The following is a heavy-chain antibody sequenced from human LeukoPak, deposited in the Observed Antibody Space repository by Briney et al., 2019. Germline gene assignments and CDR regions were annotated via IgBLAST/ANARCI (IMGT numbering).Heavy chain of an antibody. D-gene: IGHD2/OR15-2a*01. CDR1: GFTFSDYY. CDR2: ISSSSSYT. CDR3: LPLLSRPYVEDGFDI. J-gene: IGHJ3*02. V-gene: IGHV3-11*06. Sequence: KPGGSLRLSCTASGFTFSDYYMSWIRQAPGRGLEWVSYISSSSSYTKYADSVKGRFTISRDNARNSLYLQMNSLRAEDTAVYYCLPLLSRPYVEDGFDIWGQGTMVTVSS.